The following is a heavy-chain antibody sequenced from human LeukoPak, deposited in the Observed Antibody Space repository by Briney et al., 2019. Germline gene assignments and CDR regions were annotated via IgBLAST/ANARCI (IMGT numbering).Heavy chain of an antibody. Sequence: ASVTVSCKTSGYTFDNYDINWVRQAAGQGPEWMGWMNPYSGNTGYAHKFQGRVTMARNTSMTTAYLELTGLTSGDTAIYYWARGAPVAIFGPGYDEDFEYWGQGTVVIVSS. CDR2: MNPYSGNT. CDR3: ARGAPVAIFGPGYDEDFEY. V-gene: IGHV1-8*01. CDR1: GYTFDNYD. J-gene: IGHJ4*02. D-gene: IGHD3-3*01.